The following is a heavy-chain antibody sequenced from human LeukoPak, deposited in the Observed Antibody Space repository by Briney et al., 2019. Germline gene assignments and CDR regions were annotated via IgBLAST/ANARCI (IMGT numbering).Heavy chain of an antibody. J-gene: IGHJ4*02. CDR1: GFTFSSYS. CDR3: VLNYGSGSYYLPL. D-gene: IGHD3-10*01. V-gene: IGHV3-48*04. CDR2: ISSSPSTI. Sequence: GGSLRLSCAASGFTFSSYSMNWVRQAPGKGLEWVSIISSSPSTIYYADSVKGRFTISRDNAKNSLYLQMNSLRAEDTAVYYCVLNYGSGSYYLPLWGQGTLVTVSS.